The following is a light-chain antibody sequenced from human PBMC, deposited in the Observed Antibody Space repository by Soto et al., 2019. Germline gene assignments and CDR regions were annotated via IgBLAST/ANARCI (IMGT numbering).Light chain of an antibody. J-gene: IGKJ1*01. Sequence: EIGLTQSPGTLSLSPGERATLSCRASQSVSSSFLAWYQQKPGQAPRLLIYGASSRATGIPDRFSGSGSGTDFTLTISILEPEDFAVYYCQQYGSSPRTFGQGTQVEIK. CDR1: QSVSSSF. CDR3: QQYGSSPRT. CDR2: GAS. V-gene: IGKV3-20*01.